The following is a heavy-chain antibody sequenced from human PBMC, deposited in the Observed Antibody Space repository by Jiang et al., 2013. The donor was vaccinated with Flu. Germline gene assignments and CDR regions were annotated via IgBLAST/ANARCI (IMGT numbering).Heavy chain of an antibody. CDR2: TYYRSKWYN. Sequence: QTLSLTCAISGDSVSSNTTTWSWVRQSPSRGLEWLGRTYYRSKWYNDYAVSVKSRITIDPDTSKNEFSLQLNSVTPEDTAVYYCVRSFPQPPWRNYMDVWGKGTTVTVSS. J-gene: IGHJ6*03. V-gene: IGHV6-1*01. CDR1: GDSVSSNTTT. CDR3: VRSFPQPPWRNYMDV. D-gene: IGHD3-10*01.